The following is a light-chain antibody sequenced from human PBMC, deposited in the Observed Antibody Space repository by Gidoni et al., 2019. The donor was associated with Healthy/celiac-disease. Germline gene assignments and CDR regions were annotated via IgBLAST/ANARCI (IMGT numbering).Light chain of an antibody. V-gene: IGKV4-1*01. J-gene: IGKJ1*01. CDR3: QQYYSTPWT. Sequence: DILMTQSPSSLSVSLGERATINCKSSQSVFDSSNNKNYVAWYQQKPGHAPKLLIYWASPRESGVPDRFSGSGSGTDFTLTISSLQAEDVAVYYCQQYYSTPWTFXXXTKVEIK. CDR1: QSVFDSSNNKNY. CDR2: WAS.